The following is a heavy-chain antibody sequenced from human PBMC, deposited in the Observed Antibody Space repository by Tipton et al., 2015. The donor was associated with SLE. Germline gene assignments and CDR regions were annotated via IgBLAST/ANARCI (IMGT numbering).Heavy chain of an antibody. CDR2: IKQDGTQK. J-gene: IGHJ5*02. CDR1: GFTFSSYW. V-gene: IGHV3-7*01. CDR3: ARGRFDP. Sequence: GSLRLSCAASGFTFSSYWMSWVRQAPGKGLEWVANIKQDGTQKYYVDSVRGRFTISRDNAKNSLYLQINSLRAEDTAVYYCARGRFDPWGQGTLVTVSS.